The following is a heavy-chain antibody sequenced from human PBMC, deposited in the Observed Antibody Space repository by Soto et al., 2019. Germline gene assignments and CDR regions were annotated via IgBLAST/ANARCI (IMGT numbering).Heavy chain of an antibody. CDR1: GASVAGGSYY. J-gene: IGHJ5*02. Sequence: SETLSLTCSVSGASVAGGSYYWSWVRQPPGKGLEWIGYIPSRGRPFYNPSLTSRGTISADTSKNQLSLQLTSVAAADTAVYYCARDTYSGYDFGLWGQGTLVTVSS. CDR3: ARDTYSGYDFGL. V-gene: IGHV4-30-4*01. CDR2: IPSRGRP. D-gene: IGHD5-12*01.